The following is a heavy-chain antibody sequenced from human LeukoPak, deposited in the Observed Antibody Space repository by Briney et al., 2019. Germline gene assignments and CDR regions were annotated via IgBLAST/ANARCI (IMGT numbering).Heavy chain of an antibody. V-gene: IGHV3-30-3*01. CDR2: ISYDGSNK. Sequence: PGGSLRLSCAASGFTFSSYAMHWVRQAPGKGLEWVAVISYDGSNKYYADSVKGRFTISRDNSKNTLYLQMNSLRAEDTAVYYCARDLRLRYFDWDLSYYYYGMDVWGQGTTVTVSS. J-gene: IGHJ6*02. CDR3: ARDLRLRYFDWDLSYYYYGMDV. D-gene: IGHD3-9*01. CDR1: GFTFSSYA.